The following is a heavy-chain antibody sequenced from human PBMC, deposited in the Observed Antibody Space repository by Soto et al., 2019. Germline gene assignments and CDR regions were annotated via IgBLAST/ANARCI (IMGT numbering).Heavy chain of an antibody. Sequence: QVQLVESGGGVVQPGRSLRLSCAASKFTFSNFAMHWVRQAPGKGLEWVAVIAYDGSSKDYTEFVKVRFTISRDNSMNTWYLKRNGLRAAETAVYDCARGGRGTSQAPSHGMDVWGQGTTGTVSS. J-gene: IGHJ6*02. CDR2: IAYDGSSK. V-gene: IGHV3-30-3*01. CDR3: ARGGRGTSQAPSHGMDV. CDR1: KFTFSNFA. D-gene: IGHD3-16*01.